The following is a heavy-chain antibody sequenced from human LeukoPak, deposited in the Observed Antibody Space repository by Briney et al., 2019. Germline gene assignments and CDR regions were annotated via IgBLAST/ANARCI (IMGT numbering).Heavy chain of an antibody. J-gene: IGHJ4*02. D-gene: IGHD3-10*01. CDR2: IYTSGST. CDR3: ARMTITKVRGVIMYYFDY. CDR1: GGSISSYY. V-gene: IGHV4-4*07. Sequence: PSETLSLTCTVSGGSISSYYWSWIRQPAGKGLEWVGRIYTSGSTKYNPSLKSRVTMSVDTSRIQFSLKLSTVTASDKAVYYCARMTITKVRGVIMYYFDYWGQGTLVIVSS.